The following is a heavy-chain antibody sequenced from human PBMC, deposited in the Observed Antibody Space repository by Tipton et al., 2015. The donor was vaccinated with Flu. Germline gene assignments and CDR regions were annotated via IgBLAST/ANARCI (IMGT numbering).Heavy chain of an antibody. D-gene: IGHD3-3*01. CDR1: GGSISSYY. CDR3: ARQTYDYWSGYAYYYYGMDV. V-gene: IGHV4-59*08. Sequence: TLSLTCTVSGGSISSYYWSWIRQPPGKGLEWIGYIYYSGSTNYNPSLKSRVTISVDTSKNQFGLKLSSVTAADTAVYYCARQTYDYWSGYAYYYYGMDVWGQGTTVNVSS. CDR2: IYYSGST. J-gene: IGHJ6*01.